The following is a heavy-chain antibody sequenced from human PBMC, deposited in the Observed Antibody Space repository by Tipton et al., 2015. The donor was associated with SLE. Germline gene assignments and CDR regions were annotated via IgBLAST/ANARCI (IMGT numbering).Heavy chain of an antibody. Sequence: TLSLTCTVSGVSISSYHWSWIRQPPGKGLEWIGYIYYSGSTNYNPSLKSRVTISVDTSKNQFSLKLSSVTAADTAVYYCARLINVRVVRGVTPYWYFDLWGRGTLVTVSS. J-gene: IGHJ2*01. CDR2: IYYSGST. CDR3: ARLINVRVVRGVTPYWYFDL. CDR1: GVSISSYH. D-gene: IGHD3-10*01. V-gene: IGHV4-59*01.